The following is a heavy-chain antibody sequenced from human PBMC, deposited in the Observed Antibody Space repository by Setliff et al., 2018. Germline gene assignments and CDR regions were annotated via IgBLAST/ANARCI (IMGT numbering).Heavy chain of an antibody. V-gene: IGHV1-18*01. D-gene: IGHD2-8*01. CDR3: SRLVRYCTTTTCQTLSGGEH. CDR2: INAYNGNT. Sequence: APVKVSCKASGYAFNNYGIAWVRQAPGQGLEWMGWINAYNGNTFYAPKLQDRVTMTTDTSTATAYLELRSLRSDDTALYFYSRLVRYCTTTTCQTLSGGEHWGQGTLVTVSS. CDR1: GYAFNNYG. J-gene: IGHJ4*02.